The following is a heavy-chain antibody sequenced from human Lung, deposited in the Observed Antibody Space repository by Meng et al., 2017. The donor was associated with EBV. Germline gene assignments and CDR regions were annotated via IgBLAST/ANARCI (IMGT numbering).Heavy chain of an antibody. D-gene: IGHD5-12*01. V-gene: IGHV4-34*01. CDR3: ARRMTVAIDF. J-gene: IGHJ4*02. CDR1: GGSFSGYY. CDR2: INHSGST. Sequence: QVPLPQGGAGLLKPSETLSLTCAVYGGSFSGYYWSWIRQPPGKGLEWIGEINHSGSTNYNPSLKSRVTISVDRSKNQFSLKVNSVTAADTAVYYCARRMTVAIDFWGQGTLVTVSS.